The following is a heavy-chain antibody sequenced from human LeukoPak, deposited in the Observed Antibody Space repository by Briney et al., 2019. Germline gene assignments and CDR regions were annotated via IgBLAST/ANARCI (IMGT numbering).Heavy chain of an antibody. Sequence: PGASLRLSCAASGFTFTSYAMNWVRQTPGKGLEWVSGISGSSGTTYYADSVKGRFTISRDNSKNTLYLQMNSLRAEDTAVYYCARDVGYIEVDYWGQGTLVTVSS. D-gene: IGHD5-18*01. J-gene: IGHJ4*02. V-gene: IGHV3-23*01. CDR2: ISGSSGTT. CDR1: GFTFTSYA. CDR3: ARDVGYIEVDY.